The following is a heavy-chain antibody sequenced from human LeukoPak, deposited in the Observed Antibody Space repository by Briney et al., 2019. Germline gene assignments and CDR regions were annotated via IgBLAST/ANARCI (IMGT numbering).Heavy chain of an antibody. CDR2: IYYSGST. D-gene: IGHD1-26*01. J-gene: IGHJ4*02. CDR1: GGSITSYY. CDR3: ARGRVGGSY. Sequence: SETLSLTCTVSGGSITSYYWSWVRQPPGQGLEWIGSIYYSGSTTYNPSLKSRLTISVDTSRNQFSLRLSSVTAADTAVYYCARGRVGGSYWGQGTLVTVSS. V-gene: IGHV4-59*01.